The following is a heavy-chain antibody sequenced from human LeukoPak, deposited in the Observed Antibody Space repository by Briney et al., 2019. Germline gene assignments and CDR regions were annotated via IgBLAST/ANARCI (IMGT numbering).Heavy chain of an antibody. D-gene: IGHD1-7*01. J-gene: IGHJ6*02. CDR2: ISGSGGST. CDR1: GFTFSSYA. V-gene: IGHV3-23*01. CDR3: AKDLGTGTTWGYYYYYYGMDV. Sequence: GGSLRLSCAASGFTFSSYAMSWVRQAPGKGLEWVSAISGSGGSTYYADSVKGRFTISGDNSKNTLYLQMNSLRAEDTAVYYCAKDLGTGTTWGYYYYYYGMDVWGQGTTVTVSS.